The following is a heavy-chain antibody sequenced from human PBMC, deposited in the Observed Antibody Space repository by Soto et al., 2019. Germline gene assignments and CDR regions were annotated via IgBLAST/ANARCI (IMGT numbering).Heavy chain of an antibody. CDR1: GYTFTGYY. CDR2: INPNSGGT. CDR3: ARWEVGYDFWSGRPNYYYYYGMDV. J-gene: IGHJ6*02. D-gene: IGHD3-3*01. Sequence: ASVKVSCKASGYTFTGYYMHWVRQAPGQGLEWMGWINPNSGGTNYAQKFQGWVTMTRDTSISTACMELSRLRSDDTAVYYCARWEVGYDFWSGRPNYYYYYGMDVWGQGTTVTVSS. V-gene: IGHV1-2*04.